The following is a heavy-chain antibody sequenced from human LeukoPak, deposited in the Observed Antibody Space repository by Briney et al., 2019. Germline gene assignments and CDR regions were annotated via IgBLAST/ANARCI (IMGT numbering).Heavy chain of an antibody. D-gene: IGHD2-21*02. CDR2: IRYDGSNK. CDR3: ARGIRDWGYRLALDY. J-gene: IGHJ4*02. Sequence: GGSLRLSCAASGFTFSTYGMHWVRQAPGKGLEWVAFIRYDGSNKYYADSVKGRFTISRDNSKNTLYLQMNSLRAEDTAVYYCARGIRDWGYRLALDYWGQGTLVTVSS. CDR1: GFTFSTYG. V-gene: IGHV3-30*02.